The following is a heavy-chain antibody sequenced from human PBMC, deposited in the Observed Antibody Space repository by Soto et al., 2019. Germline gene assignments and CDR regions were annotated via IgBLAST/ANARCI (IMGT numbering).Heavy chain of an antibody. CDR2: ISYDGSNK. J-gene: IGHJ5*01. D-gene: IGHD3-16*01. CDR1: GFTFSTYA. Sequence: QVQLVESGGGVVQPGRSLRLSCAASGFTFSTYAMHWVRQAPGKGLEWVAVISYDGSNKYYADSVKGRFTISRDNSKNTLYLQLNRLRAEDTAVYYCARELTWGWFDSWGQGTLVTVSS. CDR3: ARELTWGWFDS. V-gene: IGHV3-30-3*01.